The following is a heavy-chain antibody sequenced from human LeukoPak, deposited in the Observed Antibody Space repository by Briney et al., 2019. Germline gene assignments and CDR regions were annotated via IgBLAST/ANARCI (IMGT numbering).Heavy chain of an antibody. CDR3: AKDNSHWLFDY. CDR2: ISSTGNIK. V-gene: IGHV3-30-3*01. CDR1: GFSFSSTS. J-gene: IGHJ4*02. D-gene: IGHD1-1*01. Sequence: GGSLRLSCAASGFSFSSTSMHWVRQAPGKGLEWVAVISSTGNIKNFADSVKGRFTISRDNSKNTLYLQMNTLRAEDTSFYYCAKDNSHWLFDYWGRGTLVTVSS.